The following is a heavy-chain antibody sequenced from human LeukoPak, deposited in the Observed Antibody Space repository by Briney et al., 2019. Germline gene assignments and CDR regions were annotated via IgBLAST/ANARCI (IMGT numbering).Heavy chain of an antibody. CDR1: GGTFSSYA. Sequence: SVKVSCKASGGTFSSYAISWVRQAPGQGLEWMGGIIPIFGTANYAQKFQGRVTITADESTSTAYMELSSLRSEDTAVYYCARDLGSYYGSGSYSFDYWGQGTLVTVSS. CDR2: IIPIFGTA. V-gene: IGHV1-69*13. CDR3: ARDLGSYYGSGSYSFDY. D-gene: IGHD3-10*01. J-gene: IGHJ4*02.